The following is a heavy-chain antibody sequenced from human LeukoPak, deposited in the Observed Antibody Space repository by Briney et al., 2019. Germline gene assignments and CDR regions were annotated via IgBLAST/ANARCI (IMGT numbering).Heavy chain of an antibody. V-gene: IGHV1-18*01. J-gene: IGHJ3*02. Sequence: ASVKVSCKASGYTFTSYGISWVRQAPGQGLELMGWISAYNGNTNYAQKLQGRVTMTTDTSTSTAYMELRSLRSDDTAVYYCARDMLDDILTGYYRVDAFDIWGQGTMVTVSS. CDR3: ARDMLDDILTGYYRVDAFDI. D-gene: IGHD3-9*01. CDR1: GYTFTSYG. CDR2: ISAYNGNT.